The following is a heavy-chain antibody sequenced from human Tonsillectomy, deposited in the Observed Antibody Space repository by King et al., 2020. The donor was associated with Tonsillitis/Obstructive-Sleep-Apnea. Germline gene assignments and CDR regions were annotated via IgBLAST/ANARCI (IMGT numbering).Heavy chain of an antibody. V-gene: IGHV3-33*01. J-gene: IGHJ4*02. CDR3: ARGRRGIGATGNEYPGY. Sequence: VQLVESGGGVVQPGRSLRLSCTASGFTFSTYGMHWVRQAPGKGLEWVAVIWFDGSNKYYSDSVKGRFTISRDNSKNTLFLQMNSLTAEDTAIYYCARGRRGIGATGNEYPGYWGQGTLVTVSS. D-gene: IGHD6-13*01. CDR2: IWFDGSNK. CDR1: GFTFSTYG.